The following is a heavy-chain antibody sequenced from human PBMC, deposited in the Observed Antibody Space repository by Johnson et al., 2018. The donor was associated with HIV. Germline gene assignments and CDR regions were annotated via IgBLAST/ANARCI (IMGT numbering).Heavy chain of an antibody. CDR2: IDWNGGST. J-gene: IGHJ3*02. D-gene: IGHD1-26*01. CDR1: GFSFDDYG. CDR3: ATGENLKWELRFVDAFDI. V-gene: IGHV3-20*04. Sequence: VQLVESGGGLVHPGGSLRLSCAASGFSFDDYGMSWVRQPPGKGLEWVSGIDWNGGSTSYADSVRGRFTISRDNAKNSLYLQMNSLRAEDTALYYCATGENLKWELRFVDAFDIWGQGTMVTVSS.